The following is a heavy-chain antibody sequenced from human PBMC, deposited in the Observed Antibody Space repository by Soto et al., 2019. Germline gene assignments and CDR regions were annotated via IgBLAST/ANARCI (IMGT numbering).Heavy chain of an antibody. V-gene: IGHV3-33*01. D-gene: IGHD4-17*01. CDR1: GFTFSSYG. CDR2: IWYDGTNK. J-gene: IGHJ2*01. Sequence: QVQLVESGGGVVQPGRSLRLSCATSGFTFSSYGMHWVRQGPGKGLEWVAVIWYDGTNKYYADSVNGRFTISRDDSKKTLYLQMNSLRAEDTAVYYWARGPMTTVTTWGDWYFDLWGRGTLVTVSS. CDR3: ARGPMTTVTTWGDWYFDL.